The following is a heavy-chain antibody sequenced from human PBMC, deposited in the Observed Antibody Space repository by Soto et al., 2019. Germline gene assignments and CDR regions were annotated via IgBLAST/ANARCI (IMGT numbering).Heavy chain of an antibody. CDR2: INPTGGTT. CDR3: ESSGSSSYYVMDV. V-gene: IGHV1-46*02. Sequence: ASVKVYCKASAYTFNNYFMHWVRQAPGQGLEWMGIINPTGGTTTYAQKFQGRVTITADKSTSAAYMELSSLRSEDTAVYYCESSGSSSYYVMDVWGQGTTVTVSS. D-gene: IGHD6-25*01. J-gene: IGHJ6*02. CDR1: AYTFNNYF.